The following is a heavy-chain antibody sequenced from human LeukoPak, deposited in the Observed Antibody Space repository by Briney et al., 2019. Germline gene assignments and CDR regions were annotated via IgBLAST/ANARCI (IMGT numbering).Heavy chain of an antibody. D-gene: IGHD2-15*01. J-gene: IGHJ4*02. Sequence: GGSLRLSCAASGFTFSTYALNWVRQAPGKGLEWVSGISGSGGSTYYADSVKGRFTISRDNSKNTLYLQMNSLRAEDTAVYYCAIGSFDYWGQGTLVTVSS. V-gene: IGHV3-23*01. CDR2: ISGSGGST. CDR3: AIGSFDY. CDR1: GFTFSTYA.